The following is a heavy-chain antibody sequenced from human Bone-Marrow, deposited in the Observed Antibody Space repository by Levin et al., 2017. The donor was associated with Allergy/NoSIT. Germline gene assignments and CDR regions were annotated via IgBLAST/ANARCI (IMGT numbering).Heavy chain of an antibody. V-gene: IGHV4-39*02. CDR3: ARVPALRFLDWFLDY. J-gene: IGHJ4*02. CDR2: VYFSGST. Sequence: SETLSLTCTVSGASIISATYYWGWVSQPPGKGLEWIGSVYFSGSTYLSPFLKSRVTMSVDTSRSHFSLNLSSVTAADTAVYYCARVPALRFLDWFLDYWGRGVLVTVSS. D-gene: IGHD3-9*01. CDR1: GASIISATYY.